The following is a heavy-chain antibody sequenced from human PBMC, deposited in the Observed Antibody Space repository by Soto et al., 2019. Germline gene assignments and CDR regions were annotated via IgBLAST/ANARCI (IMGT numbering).Heavy chain of an antibody. Sequence: QVQLVQSGAEVKKPGSSVKVSCKASGGTFSSYAISWVRQAPGQGLEWMGGIIPIFGTANYAQKFQGRVTITADESTSTAYKELSSLRSEDAAVYYCARDGFGPRRMGYYFDYWGQGTLVTVSS. D-gene: IGHD3-16*01. V-gene: IGHV1-69*12. J-gene: IGHJ4*02. CDR3: ARDGFGPRRMGYYFDY. CDR1: GGTFSSYA. CDR2: IIPIFGTA.